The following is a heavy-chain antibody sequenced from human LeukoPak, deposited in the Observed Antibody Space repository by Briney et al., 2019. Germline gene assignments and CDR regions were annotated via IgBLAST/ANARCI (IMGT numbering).Heavy chain of an antibody. D-gene: IGHD6-6*01. J-gene: IGHJ6*03. CDR2: INSDGSST. CDR3: AKDSSSSDYNYYMDV. V-gene: IGHV3-74*01. Sequence: GGSLRLSCAASGLTFSSYWMHWVRQAPGKGLVWVSRINSDGSSTSYADSMKGRFTISRDNAKNTLYLQMNSLRAEDTAVYYCAKDSSSSDYNYYMDVWGKGTTVTVSS. CDR1: GLTFSSYW.